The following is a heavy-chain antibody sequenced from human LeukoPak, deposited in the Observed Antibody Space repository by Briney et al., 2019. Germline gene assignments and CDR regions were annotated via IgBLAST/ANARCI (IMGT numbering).Heavy chain of an antibody. CDR2: ISGSGGST. J-gene: IGHJ4*02. D-gene: IGHD3-9*01. Sequence: GGSLRLSCAASGFTFSRYGMSWVRQAPGKGLEWVSAISGSGGSTYYADSVKGRFTISRDNSKNTLFLQMNSLRAEDTAVYYCAKGVYFDWLSFFDYWGQGTLVTVSS. V-gene: IGHV3-23*01. CDR1: GFTFSRYG. CDR3: AKGVYFDWLSFFDY.